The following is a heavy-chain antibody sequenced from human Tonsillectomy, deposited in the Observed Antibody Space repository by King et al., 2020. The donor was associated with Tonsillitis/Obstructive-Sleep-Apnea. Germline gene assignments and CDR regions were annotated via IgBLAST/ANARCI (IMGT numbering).Heavy chain of an antibody. CDR3: AKDRSHWDAFDI. J-gene: IGHJ3*02. Sequence: QLVQSGGGLVQPGGSLRLSCAASGFTFSSYAMSWVRQAPGKGLEWVSTISGSGGSTYYVDSVKGRFTISRDNSKNTLYLQMNSLSPEDTAVYYCAKDRSHWDAFDIWGQGKMVTVSS. V-gene: IGHV3-23*04. D-gene: IGHD6-19*01. CDR2: ISGSGGST. CDR1: GFTFSSYA.